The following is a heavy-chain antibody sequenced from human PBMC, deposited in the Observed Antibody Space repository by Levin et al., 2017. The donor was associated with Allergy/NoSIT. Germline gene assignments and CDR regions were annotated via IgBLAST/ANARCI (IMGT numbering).Heavy chain of an antibody. D-gene: IGHD1-26*01. CDR1: GYTFTSYD. CDR2: MNPNSGNT. V-gene: IGHV1-8*01. J-gene: IGHJ6*02. CDR3: ERGPGVWELLYYYYYGMDV. Sequence: ASVKVSCKASGYTFTSYDINWVRQAPGQGLEWMGWMNPNSGNTRYAQKFQGRVTMTRNTSISTAYMELSSLRSEDTAVYYCERGPGVWELLYYYYYGMDVWGQGTTVTVSS.